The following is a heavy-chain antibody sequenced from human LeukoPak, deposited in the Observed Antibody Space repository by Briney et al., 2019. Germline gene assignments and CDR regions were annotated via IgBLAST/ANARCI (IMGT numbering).Heavy chain of an antibody. Sequence: GASVKASCKASGYTFTSYYMHWVRQAPGQGRERVGIINPSGGSTSYAQKFQGRVTMTSDTSTSTVYMELSSLRSEDTAVYYCARDIPDSSSWPADYWGQGTLVTVSS. CDR3: ARDIPDSSSWPADY. CDR2: INPSGGST. J-gene: IGHJ4*02. CDR1: GYTFTSYY. V-gene: IGHV1-46*01. D-gene: IGHD6-13*01.